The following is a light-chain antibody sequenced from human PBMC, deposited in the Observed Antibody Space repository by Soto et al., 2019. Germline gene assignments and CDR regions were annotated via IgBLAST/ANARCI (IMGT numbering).Light chain of an antibody. CDR1: QSISNW. V-gene: IGKV1-5*03. CDR3: QQYSTYSLT. CDR2: RAS. J-gene: IGKJ2*01. Sequence: DIQMTQSPSTLSASVGDRVTITCRASQSISNWLAWYQQKPGKAPKLLIYRASTLESGVPSRFSGSGSGTEFTLTISSLQPDDFATYYCQQYSTYSLTFGQGTKVEI.